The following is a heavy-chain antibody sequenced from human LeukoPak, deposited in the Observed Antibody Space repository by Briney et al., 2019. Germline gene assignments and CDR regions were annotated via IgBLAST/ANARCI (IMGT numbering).Heavy chain of an antibody. V-gene: IGHV4-39*01. CDR3: ARQEGQWLVPAECQH. CDR1: GGSISSSSYY. Sequence: SETLSLTCTVSGGSISSSSYYWGWIRQPPGKGLEWIGSIYYSGSTYYNPSLKSRVTISVDTSKNQFSLKLSSVTAADTAVYYCARQEGQWLVPAECQHWGQGTLVTVSS. CDR2: IYYSGST. J-gene: IGHJ1*01. D-gene: IGHD6-19*01.